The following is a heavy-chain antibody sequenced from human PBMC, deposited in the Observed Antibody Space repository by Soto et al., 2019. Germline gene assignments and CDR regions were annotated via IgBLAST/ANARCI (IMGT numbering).Heavy chain of an antibody. CDR1: GFTFSSYS. V-gene: IGHV3-21*01. J-gene: IGHJ3*02. D-gene: IGHD3-10*01. CDR3: ARDRISSRYYVSGSYPTQKNDAFDI. Sequence: GGSLRLSCAASGFTFSSYSMNWVRQAPGKGLEWVSSISSSSSYIYYADSVKGRFTISRDNAKNSLYLQMNSLIAEDTAVYYCARDRISSRYYVSGSYPTQKNDAFDIWGPGTMVTVSS. CDR2: ISSSSSYI.